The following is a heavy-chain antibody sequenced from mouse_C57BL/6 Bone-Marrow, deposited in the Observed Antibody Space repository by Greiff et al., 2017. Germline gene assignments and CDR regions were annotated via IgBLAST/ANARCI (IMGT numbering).Heavy chain of an antibody. V-gene: IGHV1-69*01. J-gene: IGHJ1*03. CDR1: GYTFTSYW. CDR3: ARKHYYGSLHWYFDV. D-gene: IGHD1-1*01. Sequence: QVQLQQPGAELVIPGASVKLSCKASGYTFTSYWMHWVKQRPGQGLEWIGEIDPSDSYTNYNQKFKGKSTLTVDKSSSTAYMQRSSLTSEDSAVYYCARKHYYGSLHWYFDVWGTGTTVTVSS. CDR2: IDPSDSYT.